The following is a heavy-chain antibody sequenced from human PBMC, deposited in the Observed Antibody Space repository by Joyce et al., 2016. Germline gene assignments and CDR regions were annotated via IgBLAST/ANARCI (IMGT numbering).Heavy chain of an antibody. CDR3: TRGRIEYSKTFNAYDI. V-gene: IGHV1-69*04. Sequence: VQLVQSGAEVKKPGSSVKVSCKVSGGNFYDYTITWVRQAPGQGLEWMGRIILIVGVANYARKFRGRVALTADKSTATAYLELNSLRLDDTAMFFCTRGRIEYSKTFNAYDIWGQGTMVTVSS. CDR1: GGNFYDYT. J-gene: IGHJ3*02. D-gene: IGHD2/OR15-2a*01. CDR2: IILIVGVA.